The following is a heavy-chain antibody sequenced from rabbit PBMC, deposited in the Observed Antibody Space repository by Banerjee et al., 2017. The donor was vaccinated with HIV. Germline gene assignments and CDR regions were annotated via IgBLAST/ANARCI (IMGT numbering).Heavy chain of an antibody. D-gene: IGHD3-3*01. CDR2: IDPVFGST. V-gene: IGHV1S39*01. CDR3: MRYFAGVLGWNFNL. CDR1: GFDFSSYG. Sequence: QEQLVESGGGLVQPGGSLKLSCKASGFDFSSYGVSWVRQATGKGLEWIGYIDPVFGSTYYSSCFTGRFTISKASSTTMTLQLTILTAADTATYFCMRYFAGVLGWNFNLWGQGTLVTVS. J-gene: IGHJ4*01.